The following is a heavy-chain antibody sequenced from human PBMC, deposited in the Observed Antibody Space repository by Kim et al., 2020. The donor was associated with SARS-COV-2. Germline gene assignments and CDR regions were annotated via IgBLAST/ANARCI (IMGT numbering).Heavy chain of an antibody. CDR1: GGTFSSYA. D-gene: IGHD3-3*01. Sequence: SVKVSCKASGGTFSSYAISWVRQAPGQGLEWMGGIIPIFGTANYAQKFQGRVTITADESTSTAYMELSSLRSEDTAVYYCARGSDFWSGHIVANYYYGMDVWGQGTTVTVSS. V-gene: IGHV1-69*13. CDR2: IIPIFGTA. CDR3: ARGSDFWSGHIVANYYYGMDV. J-gene: IGHJ6*02.